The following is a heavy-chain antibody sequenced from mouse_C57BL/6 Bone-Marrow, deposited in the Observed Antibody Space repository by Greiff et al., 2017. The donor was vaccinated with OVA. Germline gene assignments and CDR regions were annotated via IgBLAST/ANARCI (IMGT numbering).Heavy chain of an antibody. CDR3: ARHGDGNDASYYDTGD. CDR2: IYPGDGDT. V-gene: IGHV1-82*01. D-gene: IGHD1-1*02. CDR1: GYAFSSSW. J-gene: IGHJ1*03. Sequence: VQLQQSGPELVKPGASVKLSCKASGYAFSSSWMNWVKQRPGQGLEWIGRIYPGDGDTNYNGKFKGKATLTADKSSSTAYMQLSSLTSEDSAVYSAARHGDGNDASYYDTGDRGKGITVT.